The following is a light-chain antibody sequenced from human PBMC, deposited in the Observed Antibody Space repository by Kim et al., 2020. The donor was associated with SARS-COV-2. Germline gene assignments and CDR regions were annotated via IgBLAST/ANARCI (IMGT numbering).Light chain of an antibody. CDR2: DVS. CDR1: SSDFGGYNY. CDR3: HAGTSTIRL. Sequence: QSALTQPASVSGSPGQSITISCTATSSDFGGYNYVSWYQQHPGKPPKFIISDVSYRPSGVSDRFFVSKSGNTASLTISGLQAEDEADYYCHAGTSTIRLFGGGTKLTVL. J-gene: IGLJ2*01. V-gene: IGLV2-14*03.